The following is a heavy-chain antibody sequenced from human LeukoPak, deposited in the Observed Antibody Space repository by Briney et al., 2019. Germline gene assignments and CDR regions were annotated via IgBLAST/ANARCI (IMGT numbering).Heavy chain of an antibody. V-gene: IGHV4-39*01. CDR2: IYYSGST. Sequence: SETLSLTCTVSGGSISSSTYYWGWIRQPPGRGLEWIVSIYYSGSTYNNPSLKSRITICVNKAKYQFSLKLSSVTATDTAVYYCARTYGDYDDAFDVWGQGTMVTVSS. CDR1: GGSISSSTYY. D-gene: IGHD4-17*01. J-gene: IGHJ3*01. CDR3: ARTYGDYDDAFDV.